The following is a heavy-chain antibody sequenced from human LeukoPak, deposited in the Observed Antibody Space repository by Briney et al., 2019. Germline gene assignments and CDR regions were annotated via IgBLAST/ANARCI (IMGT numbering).Heavy chain of an antibody. D-gene: IGHD6-19*01. J-gene: IGHJ3*02. Sequence: QPGGSLRLSCAASGFTFSNYWMHWVRQAPGKGLEWVSGISWNSGSIGYADSVKGRFTISRDNAKNSLYLQMNSLRAEDMALYYCAKSAVAGTFWRAFDIWGQGTMVTVSS. V-gene: IGHV3-9*03. CDR3: AKSAVAGTFWRAFDI. CDR2: ISWNSGSI. CDR1: GFTFSNYW.